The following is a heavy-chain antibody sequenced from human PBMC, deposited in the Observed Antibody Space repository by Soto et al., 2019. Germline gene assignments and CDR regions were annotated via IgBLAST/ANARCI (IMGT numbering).Heavy chain of an antibody. D-gene: IGHD1-1*01. Sequence: QVQLEESGGGVVQPGRSLRLSCAASGFTFRDYGMHWVRQAPGKGLEWVAVIWYDGSEKYYADSVKGRFTISRDNSKNTLYLQMNSLRAEDTAVYYCARQSLGNIRLRGFDYWGQGALVTVSS. CDR1: GFTFRDYG. J-gene: IGHJ4*02. CDR2: IWYDGSEK. V-gene: IGHV3-33*01. CDR3: ARQSLGNIRLRGFDY.